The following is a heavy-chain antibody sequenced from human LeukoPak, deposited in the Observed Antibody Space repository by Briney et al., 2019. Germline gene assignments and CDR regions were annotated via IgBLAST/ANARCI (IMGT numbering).Heavy chain of an antibody. V-gene: IGHV3-21*04. CDR1: GFTFSSYS. CDR2: ISSSSSYI. J-gene: IGHJ6*03. Sequence: KPGGSLRLSCAASGFTFSSYSMNWVRQAPGKGLEWVSSISSSSSYIYYADSVKGRFTISRDNAKNSLYLQMSSLRAEDTAVYYCGGRKISLIAYYHIDVWGKGTTVTISS. D-gene: IGHD1-14*01. CDR3: GGRKISLIAYYHIDV.